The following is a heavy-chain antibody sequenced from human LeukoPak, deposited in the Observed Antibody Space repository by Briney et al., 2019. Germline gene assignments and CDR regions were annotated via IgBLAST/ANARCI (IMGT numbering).Heavy chain of an antibody. V-gene: IGHV4-61*01. CDR3: ARRRQVYGVVVPAARGGWFDP. CDR1: GGSISSGSYY. CDR2: IYYSGST. Sequence: PSETLSLTCTVSGGSISSGSYYWSWIRQPPGKGLEWIGYIYYSGSTNYNPSLKSRVTISVDTSKNQFSLKLSSVTAADTAVYYCARRRQVYGVVVPAARGGWFDPWGQGALVTVSS. D-gene: IGHD2-2*01. J-gene: IGHJ5*02.